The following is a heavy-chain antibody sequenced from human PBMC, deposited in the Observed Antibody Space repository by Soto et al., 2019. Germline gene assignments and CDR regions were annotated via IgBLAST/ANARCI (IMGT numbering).Heavy chain of an antibody. J-gene: IGHJ5*02. V-gene: IGHV1-3*01. CDR1: GYTFTSYA. D-gene: IGHD6-13*01. CDR3: AREEQQLVYNWFDP. Sequence: GASVKVSFKASGYTFTSYAMRWLRQAPGQRLEWMGWINAGNGNTKYSQKFQGRVTITRDTSASTAYMELSSLRSEDTAVYYCAREEQQLVYNWFDPWGQGTLVTVSS. CDR2: INAGNGNT.